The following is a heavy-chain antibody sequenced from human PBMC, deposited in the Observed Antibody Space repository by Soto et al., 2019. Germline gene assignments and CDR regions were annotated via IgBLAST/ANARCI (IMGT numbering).Heavy chain of an antibody. CDR2: IYYSGST. D-gene: IGHD3-10*01. J-gene: IGHJ6*03. CDR3: ARLVDGSGSYYGAGYYYYMDV. Sequence: PSATLSRTCTVSGGSISSSRYYWGWIRKPPGKGLEWIGSIYYSGSTYYNPSLKSRVTISVDTSKNQFSLKLSSVTAADTAVYYCARLVDGSGSYYGAGYYYYMDVWGKGTTVTGSS. V-gene: IGHV4-39*01. CDR1: GGSISSSRYY.